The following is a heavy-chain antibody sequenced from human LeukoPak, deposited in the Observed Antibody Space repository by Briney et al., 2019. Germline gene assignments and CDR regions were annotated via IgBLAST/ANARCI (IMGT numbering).Heavy chain of an antibody. D-gene: IGHD3-10*01. Sequence: GGSLRLSCAASGFTFSSYWMSWVRQAPGKGLEWVANIKQDGSEKYYVDSVKGRFTISRDNAKNSLYLQMNSLRAEDTAVYYCATPMVRGVYHAFDIWGQGTMVTVSS. J-gene: IGHJ3*02. CDR2: IKQDGSEK. CDR1: GFTFSSYW. V-gene: IGHV3-7*03. CDR3: ATPMVRGVYHAFDI.